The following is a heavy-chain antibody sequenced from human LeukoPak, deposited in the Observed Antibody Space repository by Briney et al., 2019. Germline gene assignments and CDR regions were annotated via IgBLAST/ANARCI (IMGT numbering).Heavy chain of an antibody. J-gene: IGHJ4*02. CDR2: ISSSSSYI. Sequence: GGSLRLSCVASGFNFNTHWMSWVRQAPGKGLEWVSSISSSSSYIYYADSVKGRFTISRDNAKNSLYLQMNSLRAEDTAVYYCARVSSGWSAYWGQGTLVTVSS. CDR1: GFNFNTHW. D-gene: IGHD6-19*01. V-gene: IGHV3-21*01. CDR3: ARVSSGWSAY.